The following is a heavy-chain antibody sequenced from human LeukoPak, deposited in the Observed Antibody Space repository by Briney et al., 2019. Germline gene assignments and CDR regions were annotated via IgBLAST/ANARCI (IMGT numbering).Heavy chain of an antibody. J-gene: IGHJ5*02. CDR1: GFIFSSCA. Sequence: GGSLRLSCSASGFIFSSCAMHWVRQAPGKGLEDGAAISGNGDSTYYANSVKGRFTISRDNSKNTLYLQMGSLRAEDMAVYYCVREVDDGNWFDPRSQGTLVTVSS. CDR2: ISGNGDST. V-gene: IGHV3-64*01. CDR3: VREVDDGNWFDP. D-gene: IGHD1-26*01.